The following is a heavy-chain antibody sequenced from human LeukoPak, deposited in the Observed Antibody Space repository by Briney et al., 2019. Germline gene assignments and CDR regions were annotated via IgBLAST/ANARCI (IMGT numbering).Heavy chain of an antibody. CDR3: ARRYYDFWSGYYSDWFDP. CDR1: GGSFSGYY. D-gene: IGHD3-3*01. CDR2: INHSGST. V-gene: IGHV4-34*01. Sequence: SETLSLTCAVYGGSFSGYYWSWVRPPPGKGLGWVGEINHSGSTNYNPSLKSRVTISVDTSKNQFSLKLSSVTAADTAVYYCARRYYDFWSGYYSDWFDPWGQGTLVTVSS. J-gene: IGHJ5*02.